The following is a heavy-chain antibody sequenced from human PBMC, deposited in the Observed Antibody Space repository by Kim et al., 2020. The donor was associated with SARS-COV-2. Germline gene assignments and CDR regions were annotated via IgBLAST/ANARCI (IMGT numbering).Heavy chain of an antibody. CDR3: ASALGH. CDR2: TRCLT. Sequence: TRCLTNYNPSLQSRVTMSVDMSKNQFSLKLSSVTAADTAVYYCASALGHWGQGTLVTVSS. D-gene: IGHD3-16*02. J-gene: IGHJ4*02. V-gene: IGHV4-4*07.